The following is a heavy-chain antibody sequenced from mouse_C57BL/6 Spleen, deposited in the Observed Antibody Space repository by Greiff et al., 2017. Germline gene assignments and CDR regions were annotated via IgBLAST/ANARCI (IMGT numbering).Heavy chain of an antibody. CDR2: ISDGGSYT. D-gene: IGHD4-1*02. J-gene: IGHJ2*01. CDR1: GFTFSSYA. V-gene: IGHV5-4*03. CDR3: ARSSPTGYLDY. Sequence: EVKLMESGGGLVKPGGSLKLSCAASGFTFSSYAMSWVRQTPEKRLEWVATISDGGSYTYYPDNVKGRFTISRDNAKNNLYLQMSHLKSEDTAMYYCARSSPTGYLDYWGQGTTLTVSS.